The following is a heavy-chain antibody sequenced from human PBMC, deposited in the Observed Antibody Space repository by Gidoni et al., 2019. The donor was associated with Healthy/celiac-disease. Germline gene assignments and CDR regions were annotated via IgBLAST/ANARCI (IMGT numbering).Heavy chain of an antibody. CDR1: GYTFTSYA. Sequence: QVQLVQSGAEVKKPGASVKVSCKASGYTFTSYAMHWLRQAPGQRLEWMGWINAGNGNTKYSQKFQGRVTITRDTSASTAYMELSSLRSEDTAVYYCARELITIFGADPWGQGTLVTVSS. CDR3: ARELITIFGADP. CDR2: INAGNGNT. D-gene: IGHD3-3*01. J-gene: IGHJ5*02. V-gene: IGHV1-3*01.